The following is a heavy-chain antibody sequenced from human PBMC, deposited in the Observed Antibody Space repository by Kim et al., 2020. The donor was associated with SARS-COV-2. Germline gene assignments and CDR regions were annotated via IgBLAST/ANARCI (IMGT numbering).Heavy chain of an antibody. V-gene: IGHV3-20*01. Sequence: GGSLRLSCAASGFTFDDYGMSWVRQAPGKGLEWVSGINWNGGSTGYADSVKGRFTISRDNAKNSLYLQMNSLRAEDTALYHCARVLLVENYYYYGMDVWGQGTTVTVSS. CDR2: INWNGGST. D-gene: IGHD2-8*01. J-gene: IGHJ6*02. CDR3: ARVLLVENYYYYGMDV. CDR1: GFTFDDYG.